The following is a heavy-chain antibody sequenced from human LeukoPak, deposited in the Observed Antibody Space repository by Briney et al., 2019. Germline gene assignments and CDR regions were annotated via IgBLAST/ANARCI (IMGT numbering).Heavy chain of an antibody. CDR1: GFTFSSYA. D-gene: IGHD3-9*01. V-gene: IGHV3-48*04. J-gene: IGHJ6*03. Sequence: GGSLRLSCAASGFTFSSYAMSWVRQAPGKGLEWVSYISSSGSTIYYADSVKGRFTISRDNAKNSLYLQMNSLRAEDTAVYYCARETDILTGYPPLYYYYYMDVWGKGTTVTVSS. CDR2: ISSSGSTI. CDR3: ARETDILTGYPPLYYYYYMDV.